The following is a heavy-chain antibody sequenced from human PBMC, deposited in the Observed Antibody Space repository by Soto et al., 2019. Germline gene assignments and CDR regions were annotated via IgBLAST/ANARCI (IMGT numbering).Heavy chain of an antibody. CDR2: IYYSGST. V-gene: IGHV4-59*08. D-gene: IGHD4-17*01. Sequence: QVQLQESGPGLVKPSETLSLTCTVSGGSISSYYWSWIRQPPGKGLEWIGYIYYSGSTNYNPSLKSRVTTSVDTSKNQFSLKLSSVTAADTAVYYCARHWTGDYCDYVIGLFDYWGQGTLVTVSS. CDR1: GGSISSYY. J-gene: IGHJ4*02. CDR3: ARHWTGDYCDYVIGLFDY.